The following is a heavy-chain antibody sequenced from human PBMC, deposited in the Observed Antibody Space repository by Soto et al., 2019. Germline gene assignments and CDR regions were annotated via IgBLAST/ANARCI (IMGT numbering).Heavy chain of an antibody. CDR2: IDWDDDK. J-gene: IGHJ3*02. CDR3: ARDSPHSRNLDAFDI. D-gene: IGHD1-1*01. V-gene: IGHV2-70*04. CDR1: GFSLITSGMR. Sequence: SGPTLVNPPQTLTLTCSFSGFSLITSGMRVSCIRQPPGKALEWLARIDWDDDKFYSTSLKTRLTISKDTSKNQVVLTMTNMDPVDTATYYCARDSPHSRNLDAFDIWGQGTMVTVSS.